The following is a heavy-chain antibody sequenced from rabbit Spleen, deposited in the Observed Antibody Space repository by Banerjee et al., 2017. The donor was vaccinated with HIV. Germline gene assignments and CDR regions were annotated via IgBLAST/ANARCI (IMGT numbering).Heavy chain of an antibody. D-gene: IGHD4-2*01. CDR1: GFSFNNYYY. CDR2: IYVDSVSPT. J-gene: IGHJ6*01. CDR3: ARVLVEYDYGMDL. Sequence: QSLEESGGGLVKPGASLTLTCKASGFSFNNYYYICWVRQPPGKGLEWVACIYVDSVSPTYYAAWAKGRFTISKTSSTTVTLQMTSLTAADTATYFCARVLVEYDYGMDLWGPGTLVTVS. V-gene: IGHV1S40*01.